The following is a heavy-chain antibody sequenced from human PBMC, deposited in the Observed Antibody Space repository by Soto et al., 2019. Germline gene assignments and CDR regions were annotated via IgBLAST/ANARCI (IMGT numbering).Heavy chain of an antibody. D-gene: IGHD6-13*01. V-gene: IGHV5-51*01. J-gene: IGHJ3*02. Sequence: GESLKISCKGSGYSFTSYWIGWVRQMPGKGLEWMGIIYPGDSDTRYSPSFQGQVTISADKSISTAYLQWSSLKASDTAMYYCARPSGYSSSWYSAFDIWGQGQMVTVSS. CDR3: ARPSGYSSSWYSAFDI. CDR2: IYPGDSDT. CDR1: GYSFTSYW.